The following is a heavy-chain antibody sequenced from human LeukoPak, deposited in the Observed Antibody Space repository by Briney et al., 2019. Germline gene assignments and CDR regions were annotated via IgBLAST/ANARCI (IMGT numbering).Heavy chain of an antibody. V-gene: IGHV3-23*01. CDR2: ISGSGGST. J-gene: IGHJ4*02. Sequence: GGSLRLSCAASGFTFSSYAMSWVRQAPGKGLEWVSAISGSGGSTYYADSVKGRFTISRDNSKNTLYLQMNSLRAEDTAVYYCAKDLKGSVVRGVMHYWGQGTLVTVSS. D-gene: IGHD3-10*01. CDR1: GFTFSSYA. CDR3: AKDLKGSVVRGVMHY.